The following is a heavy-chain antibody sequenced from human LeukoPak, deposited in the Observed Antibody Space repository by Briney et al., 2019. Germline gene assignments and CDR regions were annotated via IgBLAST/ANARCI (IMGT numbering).Heavy chain of an antibody. J-gene: IGHJ4*02. D-gene: IGHD3-22*01. Sequence: SVKVSCKASGGTFSSYTISWVRQAPEQGLEWMGRIIPILGIANYAQKFQGRVTITADKSTSTAYMELSSLRSEDTAVYYCARVNYYDSSGFDYWGQGTLVTVSS. CDR3: ARVNYYDSSGFDY. CDR1: GGTFSSYT. V-gene: IGHV1-69*02. CDR2: IIPILGIA.